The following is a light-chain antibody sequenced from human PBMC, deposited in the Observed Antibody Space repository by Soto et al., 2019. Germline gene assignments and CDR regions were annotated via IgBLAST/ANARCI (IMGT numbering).Light chain of an antibody. V-gene: IGLV1-40*01. CDR2: GNS. J-gene: IGLJ1*01. Sequence: QSALTQPPSVSGAPGQRVTISCTGSSSNIGAGYDVHWYQQLPGTAPKLLIYGNSNRPSGVPDRFSGSKSGTSASLAITGLQAEDEADYYCPSYDSSLSAPYVFGTGTKVTVL. CDR3: PSYDSSLSAPYV. CDR1: SSNIGAGYD.